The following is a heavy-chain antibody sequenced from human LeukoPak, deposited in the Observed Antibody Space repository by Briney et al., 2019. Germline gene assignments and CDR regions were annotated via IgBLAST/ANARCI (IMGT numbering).Heavy chain of an antibody. CDR2: MYSGGST. J-gene: IGHJ6*02. CDR3: ARDPAGYSYGNNYYYGMDV. V-gene: IGHV3-66*01. CDR1: GFTVSYNY. D-gene: IGHD5-18*01. Sequence: GGSLRLSCAASGFTVSYNYMTWVRQAPGKGLEWVSIMYSGGSTYYADSVKGRFTISRDNSKNTLYLQMNSLRAEDTAVYYCARDPAGYSYGNNYYYGMDVWGQGTTVTVSS.